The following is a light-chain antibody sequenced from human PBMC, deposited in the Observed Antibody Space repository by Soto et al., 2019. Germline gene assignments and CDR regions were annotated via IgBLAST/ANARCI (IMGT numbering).Light chain of an antibody. CDR3: QEYCRSPPIVT. CDR1: QSVSSSY. V-gene: IGKV3-20*01. Sequence: EIVLTQSPGTLSLSPGERATLSCRASQSVSSSYLAWYQQKPGQAPRLLIYGASSRAAGIPDRFSGSGSGPDFTLPSSGLEPEYFGVYYCQEYCRSPPIVTVGAGAKLDI. CDR2: GAS. J-gene: IGKJ3*01.